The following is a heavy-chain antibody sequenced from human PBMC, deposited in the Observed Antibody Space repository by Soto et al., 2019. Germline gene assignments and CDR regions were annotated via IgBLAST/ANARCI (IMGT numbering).Heavy chain of an antibody. J-gene: IGHJ4*02. D-gene: IGHD2-21*01. CDR1: GYTVTSYA. V-gene: IGHV1-3*05. CDR3: ASSRAGEVSFDY. Sequence: QVQLVQSGAEEKKPGASVKVSCKASGYTVTSYAMHWVRQAPGQRLEWMGWINAGNGNTKYSQKFQGRVTITRDTSASTAYMELSSLRSEDTAVYYCASSRAGEVSFDYWGQGTLVTVSS. CDR2: INAGNGNT.